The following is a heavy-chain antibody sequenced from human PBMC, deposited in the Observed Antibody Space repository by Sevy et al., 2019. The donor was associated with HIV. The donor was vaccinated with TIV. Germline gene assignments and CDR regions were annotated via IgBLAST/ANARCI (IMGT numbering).Heavy chain of an antibody. Sequence: SETLSLTSTVSGGSVSSGSYCWSWIRQSPGKGLEWIGYIYYSGSTKYNPSLKSRVTISVDMSKNQFSLKLSSVIAADTAVYYCARRYCSSSSCFFDYWGQGTLVTVSS. J-gene: IGHJ4*02. V-gene: IGHV4-61*01. CDR1: GGSVSSGSYC. D-gene: IGHD2-2*01. CDR3: ARRYCSSSSCFFDY. CDR2: IYYSGST.